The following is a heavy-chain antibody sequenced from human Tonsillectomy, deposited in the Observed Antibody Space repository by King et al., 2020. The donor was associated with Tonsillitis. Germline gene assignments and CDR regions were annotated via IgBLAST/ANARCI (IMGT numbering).Heavy chain of an antibody. Sequence: VQLVESGGGLVEPGGSLRLSCAASGFTFSTYSMNWVRQAPGKGLEWVSSIGSRSQFIYYAESFKGRFTISRDNAKNSLFLQMDSLRVEDTAVYYCARDRSPNYGDAPFDYWGQGALVTVSS. D-gene: IGHD4-17*01. J-gene: IGHJ4*02. CDR2: IGSRSQFI. CDR3: ARDRSPNYGDAPFDY. CDR1: GFTFSTYS. V-gene: IGHV3-21*01.